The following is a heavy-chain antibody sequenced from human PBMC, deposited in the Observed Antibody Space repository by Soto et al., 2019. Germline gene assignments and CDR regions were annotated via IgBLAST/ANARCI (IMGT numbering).Heavy chain of an antibody. CDR1: AGSISSSNYS. Sequence: QLQLQESGPGLVKPSETLSLTCTVSAGSISSSNYSWAWIRQPPGKGMEWIGNIYYRGSTYYNPSLKRRFTMSINTSKNQFSLRLTSVSAADTAVYYCARPPVAGRGVAFDIWGQGTMVTVSS. CDR3: ARPPVAGRGVAFDI. J-gene: IGHJ3*02. D-gene: IGHD2-8*01. CDR2: IYYRGST. V-gene: IGHV4-39*01.